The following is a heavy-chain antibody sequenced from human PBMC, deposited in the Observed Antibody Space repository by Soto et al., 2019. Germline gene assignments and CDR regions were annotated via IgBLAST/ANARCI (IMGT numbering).Heavy chain of an antibody. J-gene: IGHJ3*01. CDR1: GFILNNYA. V-gene: IGHV3-23*01. D-gene: IGHD7-27*01. CDR3: VKRGRNWGAFDF. Sequence: VQLLESGGDLVQPGGSLRLSCVASGFILNNYAMSWVRQAPGKGLEWVSTIGGTDGDSDGVPWYEDSVKGRFTIFRDSSANILFLHMGNLRAVDSAIYYCVKRGRNWGAFDFWGQGTTVVVSS. CDR2: IGGTDGDSDGVP.